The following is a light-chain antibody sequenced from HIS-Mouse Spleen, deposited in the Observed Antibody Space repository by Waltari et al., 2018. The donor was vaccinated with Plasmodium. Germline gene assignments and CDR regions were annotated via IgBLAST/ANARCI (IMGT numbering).Light chain of an antibody. CDR3: NSRDSSGNHWV. V-gene: IGLV3-19*01. Sequence: SSELTQDPAVSVALGQTVRITCQGASLRSYSASLYQQKPGQAPVLVIYGKNNRPSGIPDRFSGSSSGNTASLTITGAQAEDEADYYCNSRDSSGNHWVFGGGTKLTVL. J-gene: IGLJ3*02. CDR1: SLRSYS. CDR2: GKN.